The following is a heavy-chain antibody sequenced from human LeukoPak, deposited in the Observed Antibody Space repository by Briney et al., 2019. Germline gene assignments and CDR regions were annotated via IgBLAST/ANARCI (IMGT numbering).Heavy chain of an antibody. Sequence: GASVKVSCKASGYTFTSYGISWVRQAPGQGLEWMGWISAYNGNTNYAQKLQGRVTMTTDTSTTTAYMELRSLRSDDTAVYYCARPRYSNYLYNWFDPWGQGTLVTVSS. CDR1: GYTFTSYG. J-gene: IGHJ5*02. CDR3: ARPRYSNYLYNWFDP. CDR2: ISAYNGNT. D-gene: IGHD4-11*01. V-gene: IGHV1-18*01.